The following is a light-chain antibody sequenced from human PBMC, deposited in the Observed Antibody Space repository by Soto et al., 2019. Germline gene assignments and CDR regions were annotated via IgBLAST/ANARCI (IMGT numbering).Light chain of an antibody. Sequence: QSVLTQPPSGSGAPGQRVTISCTGSSSNIGAGYDVHWYQQLPGTAPKLLIYGNSNRPSGVPDRFSGSKSGTSASLAITGLQAEDEADYYCQSYDRSLSAPYVFGTGTKVTVL. CDR2: GNS. CDR3: QSYDRSLSAPYV. J-gene: IGLJ1*01. CDR1: SSNIGAGYD. V-gene: IGLV1-40*01.